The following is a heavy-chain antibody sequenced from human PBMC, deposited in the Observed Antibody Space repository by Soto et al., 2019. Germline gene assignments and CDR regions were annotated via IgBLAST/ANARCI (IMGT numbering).Heavy chain of an antibody. V-gene: IGHV1-46*01. Sequence: ASVKVSCKASGYTFTSYYMHWVRQAPGQGLEWMGIINPSGGSTSYAQKFQGRVTMTRDKSTSTVYMERSSLRYEDTAVYDCAVAAQKQRPLDDYCGQGSPDTVSA. D-gene: IGHD6-25*01. J-gene: IGHJ4*02. CDR3: AVAAQKQRPLDDY. CDR2: INPSGGST. CDR1: GYTFTSYY.